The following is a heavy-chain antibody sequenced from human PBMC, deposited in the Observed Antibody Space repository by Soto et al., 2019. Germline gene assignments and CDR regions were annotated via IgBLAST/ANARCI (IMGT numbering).Heavy chain of an antibody. D-gene: IGHD1-20*01. Sequence: GGSLRPSCAASGFTFSSYSMNWVRQAPGKGLEWVSAISGSGGSTYYADSVKGRFTISRDNAKNSPYLQMNSLRVEDTAVYYCARDQGNNWDLDYWGQGTQVTVSS. CDR3: ARDQGNNWDLDY. J-gene: IGHJ4*02. CDR2: ISGSGGST. V-gene: IGHV3-48*01. CDR1: GFTFSSYS.